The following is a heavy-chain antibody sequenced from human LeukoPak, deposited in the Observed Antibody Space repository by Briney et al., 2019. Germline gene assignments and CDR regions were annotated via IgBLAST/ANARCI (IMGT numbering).Heavy chain of an antibody. CDR2: INPSGGST. J-gene: IGHJ5*02. V-gene: IGHV1-2*02. CDR3: ARDLSNRYNWNAAFDP. CDR1: GYTFTSYY. Sequence: ASVKVSCKASGYTFTSYYIHWVRQAPGQGLEWMGLINPSGGSTNYAQKFQGRVTMTRDTSISTAYMELSRLRSDDTAVYYCARDLSNRYNWNAAFDPWGQGTLVTVSS. D-gene: IGHD1-1*01.